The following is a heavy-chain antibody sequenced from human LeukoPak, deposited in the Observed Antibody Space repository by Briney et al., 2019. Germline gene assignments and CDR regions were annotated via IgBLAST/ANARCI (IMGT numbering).Heavy chain of an antibody. CDR1: GFTFSSYS. CDR3: ARASIDSGWYPWSDY. D-gene: IGHD6-19*01. CDR2: ISSSSGYI. J-gene: IGHJ4*02. V-gene: IGHV3-21*01. Sequence: GGSLRLSCAASGFTFSSYSMNWVRQAPGKGLEWVSSISSSSGYIYYADSVKGRFTISRDNAKNSLYLQMNSLRAEDTAVYYCARASIDSGWYPWSDYWGQGTLVTVSS.